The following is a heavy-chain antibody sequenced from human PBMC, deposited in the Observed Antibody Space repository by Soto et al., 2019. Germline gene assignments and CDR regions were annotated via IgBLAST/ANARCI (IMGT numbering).Heavy chain of an antibody. CDR1: GGSMSRGGQS. CDR3: ARETPGPSPRCDV. CDR2: IYYTGST. Sequence: SETLSLTCAVSGGSMSRGGQSWSWIRQPSGKGLEWIGFIYYTGSTYYNPSLKSRVTLSVDRSKNQFSLNLTSVTAADTAMYYCARETPGPSPRCDVWGQGPTVTVSS. J-gene: IGHJ6*02. D-gene: IGHD3-10*01. V-gene: IGHV4-30-2*01.